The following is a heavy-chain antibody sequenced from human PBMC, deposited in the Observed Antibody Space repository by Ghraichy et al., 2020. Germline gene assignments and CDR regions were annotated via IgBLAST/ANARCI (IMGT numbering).Heavy chain of an antibody. D-gene: IGHD5-12*01. CDR1: GGSISSSSYY. CDR3: ASGPRGYSGYVYYYYYYMDV. J-gene: IGHJ6*03. Sequence: SETLSLTCTVSGGSISSSSYYWGWIRQPPGKGLEWIGSIYYSGSTYYNPSLKSRVTISVDTSKNQFSLKLSSVTAADTAVYYCASGPRGYSGYVYYYYYYMDVWGKGTTVTVSS. CDR2: IYYSGST. V-gene: IGHV4-39*01.